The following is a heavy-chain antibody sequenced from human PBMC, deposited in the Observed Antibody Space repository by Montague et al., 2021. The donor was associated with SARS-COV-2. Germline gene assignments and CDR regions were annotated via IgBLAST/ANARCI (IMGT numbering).Heavy chain of an antibody. V-gene: IGHV4-39*01. J-gene: IGHJ4*02. D-gene: IGHD4-17*01. CDR3: ARGPKMYGELADY. CDR2: FYHSGNT. Sequence: SETLSLTCTVSGGSVRSSNDCWGWIRQPPGKGLEWIANFYHSGNTYYNPSLKSRVTISVDTSNNQFSLKLSSVTAADTAVYYCARGPKMYGELADYWGQGTLVTVSS. CDR1: GGSVRSSNDC.